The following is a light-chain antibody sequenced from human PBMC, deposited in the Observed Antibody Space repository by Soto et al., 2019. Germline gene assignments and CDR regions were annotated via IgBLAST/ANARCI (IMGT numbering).Light chain of an antibody. J-gene: IGKJ1*01. CDR2: DAS. Sequence: DIPMTQSPSTLSASVGDRVTITCRASQSIGAYLAWYQQKPGKAPNLLIYDASSLESGVPPRFSGSGSGTEFTLTISSLQPDDFATYYCQQYNSFPPWTFGQGTKVEVK. CDR3: QQYNSFPPWT. V-gene: IGKV1-5*01. CDR1: QSIGAY.